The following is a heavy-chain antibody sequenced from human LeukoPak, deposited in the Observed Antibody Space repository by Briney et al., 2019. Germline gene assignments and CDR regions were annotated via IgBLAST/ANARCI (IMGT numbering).Heavy chain of an antibody. CDR2: INSDGSST. CDR1: GFTFSSYW. D-gene: IGHD3-16*02. Sequence: PGGSLRLSCAASGFTFSSYWMHWVRQAPGKGLVWVSRINSDGSSTTYADSVKGRFTISRDNAKNSLYLQMNSLRDEDTAVYYCARGDYVWGSYRYSLFDYWGQGTLVTVSS. CDR3: ARGDYVWGSYRYSLFDY. V-gene: IGHV3-74*01. J-gene: IGHJ4*02.